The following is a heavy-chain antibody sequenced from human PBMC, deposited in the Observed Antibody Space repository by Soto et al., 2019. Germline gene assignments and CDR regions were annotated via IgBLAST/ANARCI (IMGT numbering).Heavy chain of an antibody. CDR2: IYPGDTDT. D-gene: IGHD3-3*01. CDR1: GYSFTSYW. CDR3: ARLGALGYYGMDV. Sequence: PGESLKISCKGSGYSFTSYWIGWVRQMPGKGLEWMGIIYPGDTDTRYSPSFQGQVTISADKSISTAYLQWSSLKVLYIAMYYCARLGALGYYGMDVWGQGTTVTVSS. J-gene: IGHJ6*02. V-gene: IGHV5-51*01.